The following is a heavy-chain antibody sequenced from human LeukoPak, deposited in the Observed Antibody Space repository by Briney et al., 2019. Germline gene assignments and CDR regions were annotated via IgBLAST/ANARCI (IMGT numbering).Heavy chain of an antibody. V-gene: IGHV1-2*02. D-gene: IGHD4-17*01. CDR2: INPNSGGT. CDR1: GYTFTGYY. CDR3: ARAGATVTTFDYYYYYMDV. J-gene: IGHJ6*03. Sequence: ASVTVSCKASGYTFTGYYMHWVRQAPGQGLEGMGWINPNSGGTNYAQKFQGRVTMTRDTSISTAYMELSRLRSDDTAVYYCARAGATVTTFDYYYYYMDVWGKGTTVTVSS.